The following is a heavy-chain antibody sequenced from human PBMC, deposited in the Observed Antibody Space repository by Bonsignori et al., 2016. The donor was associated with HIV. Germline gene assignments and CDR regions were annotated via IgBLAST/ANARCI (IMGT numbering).Heavy chain of an antibody. D-gene: IGHD2-8*02. CDR2: INQDGSKI. CDR3: TRVNSLVVYRGSIDWFDP. J-gene: IGHJ5*02. Sequence: VRQAPGKGLEWVANINQDGSKIYYSHSVRGRFTVSRDNTKNSLFLEMSGLGAEDSAMYHCTRVNSLVVYRGSIDWFDPWGQGTLVTVSS. V-gene: IGHV3-7*03.